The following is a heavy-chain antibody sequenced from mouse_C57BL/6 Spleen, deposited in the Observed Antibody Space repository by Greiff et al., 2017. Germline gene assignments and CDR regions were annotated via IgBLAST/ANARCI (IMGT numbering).Heavy chain of an antibody. J-gene: IGHJ3*01. Sequence: VQLQQPGVELVRPGTSVKLSCKASGYTFTSYWMHWVKQRPGQGLEWIGVIDPSDSYTNYNQKFKGKATLTVDTSSSTAYMQLSSLTSEDSAVYYCARGDGYAWFAYWGQGTLVTVSA. CDR1: GYTFTSYW. D-gene: IGHD2-3*01. V-gene: IGHV1-59*01. CDR2: IDPSDSYT. CDR3: ARGDGYAWFAY.